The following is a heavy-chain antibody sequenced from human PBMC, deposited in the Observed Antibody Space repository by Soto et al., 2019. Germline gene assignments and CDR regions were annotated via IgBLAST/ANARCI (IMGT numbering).Heavy chain of an antibody. D-gene: IGHD2-15*01. Sequence: SETLSLTCAVYGGSFSGYYWSWIRQPPGKGLEWIGEINHSGSTNYSPSLKSRVTISVGTSKNQFSLKLSSVTAADTAVYYCARGRGGWCSGGSCYRPLGYYGMDVWGQGTTVTVSS. J-gene: IGHJ6*02. V-gene: IGHV4-34*01. CDR3: ARGRGGWCSGGSCYRPLGYYGMDV. CDR1: GGSFSGYY. CDR2: INHSGST.